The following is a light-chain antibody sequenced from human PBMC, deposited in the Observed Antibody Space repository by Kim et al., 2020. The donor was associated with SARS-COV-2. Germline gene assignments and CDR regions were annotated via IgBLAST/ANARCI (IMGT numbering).Light chain of an antibody. CDR3: QQFGGSPEIT. CDR2: GAS. J-gene: IGKJ5*01. CDR1: QTVGGNF. Sequence: PGERVTPACRASQTVGGNFLAWYQHKFGRAPRLLILGASTRASGISDRFSGSGSGTDFTLTINRLEPEDSAVYYCQQFGGSPEITFGQGTRLEIK. V-gene: IGKV3-20*01.